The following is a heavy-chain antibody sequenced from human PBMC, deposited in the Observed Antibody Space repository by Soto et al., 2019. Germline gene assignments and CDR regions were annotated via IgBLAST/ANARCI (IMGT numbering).Heavy chain of an antibody. CDR3: ARGYRENDFSAMDV. CDR2: IIPMFGIG. V-gene: IGHV1-69*01. CDR1: GGSFSKYG. Sequence: QVQLVQSGAEVKMPGSSVRVSCKASGGSFSKYGISWVRQAPGQGLEWMGGIIPMFGIGNYAEKFLGRVTITADESTCTSHMELSSLRSEDTAVYFCARGYRENDFSAMDVWGQGTTVTVSS. J-gene: IGHJ6*02. D-gene: IGHD1-1*01.